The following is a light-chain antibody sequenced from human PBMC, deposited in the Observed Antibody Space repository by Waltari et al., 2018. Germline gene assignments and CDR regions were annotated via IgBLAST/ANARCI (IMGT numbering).Light chain of an antibody. CDR3: SSYAGSSKGV. V-gene: IGLV2-23*02. J-gene: IGLJ2*01. Sequence: QSALTQPASGSGSPGPAITIACTGTSSDVGNYKRVSWYQQHPGKAPNLMIYAVSKRPSGVSDRFSGSNSGDMASLTISGLQPEDEAEYFCSSYAGSSKGVFGGGTKVTVL. CDR2: AVS. CDR1: SSDVGNYKR.